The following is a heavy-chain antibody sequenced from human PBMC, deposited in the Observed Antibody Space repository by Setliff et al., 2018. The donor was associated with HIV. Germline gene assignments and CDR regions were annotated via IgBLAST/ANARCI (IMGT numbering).Heavy chain of an antibody. J-gene: IGHJ4*02. D-gene: IGHD3-3*01. Sequence: ASVKVSCKASGYTFINYDINWVRQATGQGLEWMGWMNPNSGRAGYAQKFQGRVTMTRDTSTSTVYMELSSLRSEDTAVYYCARMYYSEVIISPLPDYWGQGTLVTVSS. CDR3: ARMYYSEVIISPLPDY. CDR1: GYTFINYD. V-gene: IGHV1-8*02. CDR2: MNPNSGRA.